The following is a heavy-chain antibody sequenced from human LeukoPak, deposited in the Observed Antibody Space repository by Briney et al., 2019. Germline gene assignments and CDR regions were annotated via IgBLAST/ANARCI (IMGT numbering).Heavy chain of an antibody. J-gene: IGHJ4*02. D-gene: IGHD6-19*01. CDR1: GYTLTELS. Sequence: ASLKVSCKVSGYTLTELSMPWVRQAPGKRLERMGGFDAEDGETIYTQKFQGRVTMTEDTSTDTAYMELSSLRSEDTAVYYCATDWAGPSDYWGQGTLVTVSS. V-gene: IGHV1-24*01. CDR2: FDAEDGET. CDR3: ATDWAGPSDY.